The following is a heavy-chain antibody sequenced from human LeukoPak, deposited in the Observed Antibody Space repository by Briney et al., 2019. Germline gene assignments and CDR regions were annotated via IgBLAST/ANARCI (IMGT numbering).Heavy chain of an antibody. CDR2: IIPIFGTA. Sequence: ASVKVSCKASGGTFSSYAISWVRQAPGQGLEWMGGIIPIFGTANYVQKFQGRVTITTDESTSTAYMELSSLRSEDTAVYYCARSSLGYCTNGVCFAFDYWGQGTLVTVSS. CDR3: ARSSLGYCTNGVCFAFDY. CDR1: GGTFSSYA. V-gene: IGHV1-69*05. D-gene: IGHD2-8*01. J-gene: IGHJ4*02.